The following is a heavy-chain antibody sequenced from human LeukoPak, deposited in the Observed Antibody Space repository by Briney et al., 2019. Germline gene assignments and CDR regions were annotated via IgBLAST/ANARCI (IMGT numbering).Heavy chain of an antibody. CDR1: GGTFSSYA. D-gene: IGHD6-19*01. CDR3: ARVGRKYSSGFSFDY. CDR2: IIPIFGTA. V-gene: IGHV1-69*13. J-gene: IGHJ4*02. Sequence: SVTVSCTASGGTFSSYAISWVRQAPGQGLEWMGGIIPIFGTANYAQKFQGRVTITADESTSTAYMELSSLRSEDTAVYYCARVGRKYSSGFSFDYWGQGTLVTVSS.